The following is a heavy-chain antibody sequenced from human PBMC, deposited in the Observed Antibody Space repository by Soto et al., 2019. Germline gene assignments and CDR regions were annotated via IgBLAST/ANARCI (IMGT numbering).Heavy chain of an antibody. J-gene: IGHJ4*02. D-gene: IGHD2-15*01. CDR3: ALGLRGYHIDS. Sequence: QVHLLQSGSEVKKPGSSVKVSCRASGDTFSNSAFSWVRQAPGQGLEWMGGIIPIFGTTSYAQKLQGRVILTADESTTTVYMELMSLRYAETGLYFCALGLRGYHIDSWGQGTQVTVSS. CDR2: IIPIFGTT. V-gene: IGHV1-69*01. CDR1: GDTFSNSA.